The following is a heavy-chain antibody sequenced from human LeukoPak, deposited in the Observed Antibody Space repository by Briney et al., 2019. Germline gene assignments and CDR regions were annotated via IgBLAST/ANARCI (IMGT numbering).Heavy chain of an antibody. CDR3: AKDSDISGSVYDY. V-gene: IGHV3-23*01. J-gene: IGHJ4*02. CDR2: HSPTDGRT. D-gene: IGHD3-9*01. Sequence: PGGSLRLSCAASGFTFTTCAMGWVRLAPGRGLEWVSTHSPTDGRTCYADSVRGRFTISRDNSKNTLYLQMTSLRAEDTALYYCAKDSDISGSVYDYWGQGTPVTVSS. CDR1: GFTFTTCA.